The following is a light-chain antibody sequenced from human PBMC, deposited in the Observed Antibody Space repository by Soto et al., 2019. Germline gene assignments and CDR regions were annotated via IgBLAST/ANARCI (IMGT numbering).Light chain of an antibody. CDR3: AAWDDSLSIWV. CDR2: RNN. Sequence: QSVLTQPPSVSGTPGQSVTISCSGSSSNVGTIFVYWYQQIPGTAPKLLIFRNNQRPSGVPDRFSGSKSGTSASLAIGGLRSEDEADYYCAAWDDSLSIWVFGGGTKLTVL. V-gene: IGLV1-47*01. J-gene: IGLJ3*02. CDR1: SSNVGTIF.